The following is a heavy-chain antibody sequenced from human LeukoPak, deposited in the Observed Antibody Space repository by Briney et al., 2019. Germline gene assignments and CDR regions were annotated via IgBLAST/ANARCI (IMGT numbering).Heavy chain of an antibody. CDR2: INPNSGGT. CDR3: ARDQGGGSAFDI. D-gene: IGHD1-26*01. CDR1: GYTFTGYY. J-gene: IGHJ3*02. V-gene: IGHV1-2*02. Sequence: EASVKVSCXASGYTFTGYYMHWVRQAPGQGLEWMGWINPNSGGTNYAQKFQGRVTMTRDTSISTAYMELSRLRSDDTAVYYCARDQGGGSAFDIWGQGTMVTVSS.